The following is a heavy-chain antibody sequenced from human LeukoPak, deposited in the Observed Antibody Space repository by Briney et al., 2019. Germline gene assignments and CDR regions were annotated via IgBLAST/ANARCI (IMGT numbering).Heavy chain of an antibody. V-gene: IGHV1-46*01. J-gene: IGHJ4*02. Sequence: ASVKVSCKASGYTFTSYYMHWVRQAPGQGLECMGIINPSGGSTSYAEKFQGRVTMTRDMSTSTVYMELSSLRSEDTAVYYCAGHSGYSYGYSDYWGQGTLVTVSS. CDR3: AGHSGYSYGYSDY. CDR1: GYTFTSYY. D-gene: IGHD5-18*01. CDR2: INPSGGST.